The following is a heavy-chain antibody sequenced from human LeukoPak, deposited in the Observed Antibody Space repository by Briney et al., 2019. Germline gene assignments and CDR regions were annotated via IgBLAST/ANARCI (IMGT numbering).Heavy chain of an antibody. D-gene: IGHD3-10*01. J-gene: IGHJ6*03. V-gene: IGHV4-39*01. CDR3: ARHRLDYYGSGSSPLYYYYMDV. CDR1: GGSISSSSYY. CDR2: IYYSGST. Sequence: SETLSLTCTVSGGSISSSSYYWGWIRQPPGKGLEWIGSIYYSGSTYYNPSLKGRVTISVDTSKNQFSLKLSSVTAADTAVYYCARHRLDYYGSGSSPLYYYYMDVWGKGTTVTVSS.